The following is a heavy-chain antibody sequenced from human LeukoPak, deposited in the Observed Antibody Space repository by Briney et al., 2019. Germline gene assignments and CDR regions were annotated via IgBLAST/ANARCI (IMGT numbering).Heavy chain of an antibody. CDR1: GGSISSYY. Sequence: SETLSLTCTVSGGSISSYYWSWIRQPPGKRLEWIGYIFYSGSTNYNPSLKSRVTISVDTSKNQFSLKLSSVTAADTAVYYCARLKYYFDRSGYRAEYFQQWGQGTLVTASS. CDR3: ARLKYYFDRSGYRAEYFQQ. J-gene: IGHJ1*01. V-gene: IGHV4-59*01. CDR2: IFYSGST. D-gene: IGHD3-22*01.